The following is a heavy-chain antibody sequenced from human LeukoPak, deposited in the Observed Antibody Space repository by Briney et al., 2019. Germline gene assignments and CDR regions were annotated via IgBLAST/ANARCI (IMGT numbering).Heavy chain of an antibody. CDR3: ARLTVTTEVLLDY. CDR2: IYYSGST. V-gene: IGHV4-59*08. CDR1: GGSISSYY. D-gene: IGHD4-17*01. J-gene: IGHJ4*02. Sequence: SETLSLTCTVSGGSISSYYWSWIRQPPGKGLEWIGYIYYSGSTNYNPSLKSRVTISVDTSKNQFSLELSSVTAAGTAVYYCARLTVTTEVLLDYWGQGTLVTVSS.